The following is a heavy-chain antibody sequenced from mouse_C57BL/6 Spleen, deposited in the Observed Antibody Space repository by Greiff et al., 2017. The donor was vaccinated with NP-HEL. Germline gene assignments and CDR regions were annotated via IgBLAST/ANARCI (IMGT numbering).Heavy chain of an antibody. D-gene: IGHD4-1*01. CDR3: TRHWAWFAY. J-gene: IGHJ3*01. V-gene: IGHV6-6*01. CDR1: GFTFSDYG. Sequence: EVQLVESGGGLVKPGGSLKLSCAASGFTFSDYGMHWVRQSPEKGLEWVAEIRNKANNHATYYAESVKGRFTISRDDSKSSVYLQMNSLRAEDTGIYYCTRHWAWFAYWGQGTLVTVSA. CDR2: IRNKANNHAT.